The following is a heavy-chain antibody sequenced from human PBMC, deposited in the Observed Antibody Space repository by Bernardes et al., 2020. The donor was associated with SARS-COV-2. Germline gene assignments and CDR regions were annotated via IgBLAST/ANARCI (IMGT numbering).Heavy chain of an antibody. D-gene: IGHD4-17*01. Sequence: ETLSLTCTVSGGSISILSYYWGWIRQPPGKGLEWIGSMYYSGSTYYNSSLKSRVTMSVDTSKNQFSLKLTSVAAADTAVYYCARHGGTTVTTNFDYWGQGTLVTVSS. CDR2: MYYSGST. CDR3: ARHGGTTVTTNFDY. CDR1: GGSISILSYY. J-gene: IGHJ4*02. V-gene: IGHV4-39*01.